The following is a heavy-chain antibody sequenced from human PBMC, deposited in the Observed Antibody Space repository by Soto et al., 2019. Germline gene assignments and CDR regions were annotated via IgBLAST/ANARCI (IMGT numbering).Heavy chain of an antibody. J-gene: IGHJ6*02. CDR1: GYTFTSYG. CDR2: ISAYNGNT. D-gene: IGHD3-22*01. Sequence: ASVKVSCKASGYTFTSYGISWVRQAPGQGLEWMGWISAYNGNTNYAQKLQGRVTMTTDTSTSTAYMELRSLRSDDTAVYYCARDRKWLLPYYYYGMGVWGQGTTVTVSS. V-gene: IGHV1-18*01. CDR3: ARDRKWLLPYYYYGMGV.